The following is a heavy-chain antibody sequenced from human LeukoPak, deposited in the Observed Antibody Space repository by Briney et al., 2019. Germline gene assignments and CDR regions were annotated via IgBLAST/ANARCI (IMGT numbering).Heavy chain of an antibody. CDR3: ARDGNDVMDY. D-gene: IGHD1-1*01. J-gene: IGHJ4*02. CDR1: DYIFTNYG. CDR2: ISGYNDNA. Sequence: ASVKVSCKASDYIFTNYGISWVRQAPGQGLEWVGWISGYNDNAHYAQKLQGRVTMTRETSTSTVYMELRSLSSDDTAIYYCARDGNDVMDYWGQGTLVTVSS. V-gene: IGHV1-18*01.